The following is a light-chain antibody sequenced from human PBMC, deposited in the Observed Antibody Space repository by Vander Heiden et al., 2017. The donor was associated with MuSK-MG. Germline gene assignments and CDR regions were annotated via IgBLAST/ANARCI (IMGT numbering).Light chain of an antibody. CDR2: GTS. V-gene: IGKV1-33*01. J-gene: IGKJ2*02. CDR1: QDISDS. Sequence: DVQMTQSPSSLSASVGDRVTITCQASQDISDSLNWYQQKPGRAPELLIHGTSNLKTGVPSRFSGSRSGAHFVFTITSLQPDDVATYYCQHDDNLPRTFGRGTKLEIK. CDR3: QHDDNLPRT.